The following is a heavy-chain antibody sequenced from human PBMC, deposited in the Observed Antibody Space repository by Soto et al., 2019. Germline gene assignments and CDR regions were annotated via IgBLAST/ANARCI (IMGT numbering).Heavy chain of an antibody. V-gene: IGHV4-30-4*01. CDR2: IYYSGST. J-gene: IGHJ6*02. D-gene: IGHD5-12*01. CDR1: GGSISSGDYY. Sequence: SETLSLTCTVSGGSISSGDYYWSWIRQPPGKGLEWIGYIYYSGSTYYNPSLKSRVTISVDTSKNQFSLKLSSVTAADTAVYYCARAWLQLYYYGMDAWGQGTTVTVS. CDR3: ARAWLQLYYYGMDA.